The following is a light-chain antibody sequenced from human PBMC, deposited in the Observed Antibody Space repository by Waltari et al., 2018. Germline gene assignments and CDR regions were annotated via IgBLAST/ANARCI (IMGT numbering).Light chain of an antibody. CDR2: GVT. J-gene: IGLJ3*02. CDR3: SSYTQSRTRV. Sequence: QSALTQSASVSGSPGQSITISCTGTSRGVGAYNVVSWYQQLPGRAPKLILSGVTKRPSGISDRFSGSKSGNTASLTISGLQSEDEADYYCSSYTQSRTRVFGGGTKLTVL. CDR1: SRGVGAYNV. V-gene: IGLV2-23*02.